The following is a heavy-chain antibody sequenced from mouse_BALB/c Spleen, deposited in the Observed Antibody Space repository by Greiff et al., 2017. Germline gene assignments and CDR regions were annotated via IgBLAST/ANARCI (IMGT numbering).Heavy chain of an antibody. CDR3: ARTLYYGYDGGFAY. D-gene: IGHD2-2*01. CDR2: IWSGGST. Sequence: VLLVESGPGLVQPSQSLSITCTASGFSLTSFGVHWVRQSPGQGLEWLGVIWSGGSTDYNAAFISRLGISKDNSKSQVIFKMNKLQANDTAIYDGARTLYYGYDGGFAYWGQGTLVTVSA. CDR1: GFSLTSFG. V-gene: IGHV2-2*02. J-gene: IGHJ3*01.